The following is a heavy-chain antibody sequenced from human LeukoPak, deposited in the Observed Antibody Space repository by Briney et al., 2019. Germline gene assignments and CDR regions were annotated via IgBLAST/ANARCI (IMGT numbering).Heavy chain of an antibody. V-gene: IGHV3-23*01. J-gene: IGHJ6*04. CDR2: ISGSGGST. D-gene: IGHD3-10*01. Sequence: GGYLRLSCAASGFTFSSYAMSWVRQAPGKGLGWVSAISGSGGSTYYADSVKGRFTISRDNSKNTLYLQMNSLRAEDTAVYYCAKGEAPTITMVRGVMSYGMDVWGKGTTVTVSS. CDR3: AKGEAPTITMVRGVMSYGMDV. CDR1: GFTFSSYA.